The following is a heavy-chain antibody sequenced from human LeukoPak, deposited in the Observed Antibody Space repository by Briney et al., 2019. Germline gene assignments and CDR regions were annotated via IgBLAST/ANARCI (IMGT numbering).Heavy chain of an antibody. CDR2: INPNSGGT. CDR3: ARGTQYYYDSSGSPLYYFDY. J-gene: IGHJ4*02. Sequence: GASVKVSCKASGYTFTGYYMHWVRQAPGQGLEWMGWINPNSGGTNYAQEFQGRVTMTRDTSISTAYMELSRLRSDDTAVYYCARGTQYYYDSSGSPLYYFDYWGQGTLVTVSS. V-gene: IGHV1-2*02. D-gene: IGHD3-22*01. CDR1: GYTFTGYY.